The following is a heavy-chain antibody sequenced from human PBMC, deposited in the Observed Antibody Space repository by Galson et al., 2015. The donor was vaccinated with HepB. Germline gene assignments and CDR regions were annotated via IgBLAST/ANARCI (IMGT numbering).Heavy chain of an antibody. Sequence: SLRLSCAASGFTFSGSAMHWVRQASGKGLEWVGRIRSKANSYATAYAASVKGRFTISRDDSKNTAYLQMNSLKTEDTAVYYCTRRDCSSTSCYPLFDYWGQGTLVTVSS. CDR1: GFTFSGSA. CDR3: TRRDCSSTSCYPLFDY. CDR2: IRSKANSYAT. V-gene: IGHV3-73*01. D-gene: IGHD2-2*01. J-gene: IGHJ4*02.